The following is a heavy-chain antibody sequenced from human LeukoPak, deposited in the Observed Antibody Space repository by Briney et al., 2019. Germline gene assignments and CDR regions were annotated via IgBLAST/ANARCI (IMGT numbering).Heavy chain of an antibody. D-gene: IGHD2-15*01. CDR1: GFTFSSYG. V-gene: IGHV3-33*01. CDR3: VRELEGGLGDY. Sequence: QPGGSLRLSCAASGFTFSSYGMDWVRQAPGKGLEWVAVIWYDGSNKYYADSVKGRFTISRDNSKNTLYLQMNSLRAEYTAVYYCVRELEGGLGDYWGRKTRVTVS. J-gene: IGHJ4*02. CDR2: IWYDGSNK.